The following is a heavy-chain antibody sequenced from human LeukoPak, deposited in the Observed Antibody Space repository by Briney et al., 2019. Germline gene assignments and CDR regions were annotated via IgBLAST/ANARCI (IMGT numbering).Heavy chain of an antibody. V-gene: IGHV3-23*01. J-gene: IGHJ5*02. CDR3: AKEGPKAAAGLSWFDP. Sequence: SGGSLRLSCAASGFTFSSYAMSWVRQAPGKGLEWVSAISGSGGSTYYADSVKGRFTISRDNSKNTLYLQMNSLRAEDTAVYYCAKEGPKAAAGLSWFDPWGQGTLVTVSS. CDR2: ISGSGGST. D-gene: IGHD6-13*01. CDR1: GFTFSSYA.